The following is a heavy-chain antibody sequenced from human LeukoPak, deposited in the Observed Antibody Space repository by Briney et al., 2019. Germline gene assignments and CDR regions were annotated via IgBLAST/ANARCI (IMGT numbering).Heavy chain of an antibody. J-gene: IGHJ2*01. CDR1: GFTFRRYS. D-gene: IGHD3-9*01. CDR3: PRKAYDILTGYYPGYFDL. CDR2: ISSSSSYI. V-gene: IGHV3-21*01. Sequence: GGSLRLSCAASGFTFRRYSMNWVRQAPGKGLEWVSAISSSSSYIYYADSVKGRFTISRDNAKNSLYLQMNSLRAEDTAEYYCPRKAYDILTGYYPGYFDLWGRGALVTVSS.